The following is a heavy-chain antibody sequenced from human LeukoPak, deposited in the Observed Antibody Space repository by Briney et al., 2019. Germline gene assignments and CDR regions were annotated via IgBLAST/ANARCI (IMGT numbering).Heavy chain of an antibody. Sequence: GGSLRLSCAASGFTVSSRYMSWVRQAPGKGLEWVSAISGSGGSTYYADSVKGRFTISRDNSKNTLYLQMNSLRAEDTAVYYCAKNRGVRGVVGAFDIWGQGTMVTVSS. CDR1: GFTVSSRY. CDR3: AKNRGVRGVVGAFDI. V-gene: IGHV3-23*01. J-gene: IGHJ3*02. D-gene: IGHD3-10*01. CDR2: ISGSGGST.